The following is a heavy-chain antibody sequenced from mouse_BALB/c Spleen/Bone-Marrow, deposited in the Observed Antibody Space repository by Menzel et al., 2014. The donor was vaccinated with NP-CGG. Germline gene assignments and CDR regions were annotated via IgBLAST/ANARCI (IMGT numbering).Heavy chain of an antibody. Sequence: VQLKESGPELVKPGASVKISCTASGYSFTGYFMNWVMQSHGQSLEWIGRINPYNGDTFYNQKFKGKATLTVDKSSSTAHMELRSLASEDAAVFYCARSGSYGSSYFDYWGQGTTLTVSS. D-gene: IGHD1-1*01. CDR3: ARSGSYGSSYFDY. CDR1: GYSFTGYF. CDR2: INPYNGDT. J-gene: IGHJ2*01. V-gene: IGHV1-20*02.